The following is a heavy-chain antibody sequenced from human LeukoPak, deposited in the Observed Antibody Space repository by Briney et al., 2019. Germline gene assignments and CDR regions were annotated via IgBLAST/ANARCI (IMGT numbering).Heavy chain of an antibody. CDR1: GGSISSYY. Sequence: SETLSLTRTVSGGSISSYYWSWIRQPPGKGLEWIGYIYFIGSPKYNPSLKSRVTISLDKSRKQLSLNLTSVTAADTAVYYCARTSASYYYYMDVWGKGTTVTVSS. J-gene: IGHJ6*03. CDR2: IYFIGSP. CDR3: ARTSASYYYYMDV. V-gene: IGHV4-59*01. D-gene: IGHD3-3*01.